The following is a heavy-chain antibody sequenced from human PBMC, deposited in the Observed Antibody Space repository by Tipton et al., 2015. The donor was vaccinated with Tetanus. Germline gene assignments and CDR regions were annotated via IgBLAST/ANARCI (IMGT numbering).Heavy chain of an antibody. CDR2: IYYSGST. J-gene: IGHJ4*02. D-gene: IGHD1-14*01. V-gene: IGHV4-61*08. CDR1: GGSLRGGDHY. Sequence: LRLSCTVSGGSLRGGDHYWSWIRQPPGKGLEWIGYIYYSGSTNYNPSLKSRVTISVDTSKNQFSLKLSSVTAADTAVYYCARGTGDYWGQGTPVTVSS. CDR3: ARGTGDY.